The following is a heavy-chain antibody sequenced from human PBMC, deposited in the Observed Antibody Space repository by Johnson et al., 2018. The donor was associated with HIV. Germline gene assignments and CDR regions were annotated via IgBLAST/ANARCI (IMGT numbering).Heavy chain of an antibody. J-gene: IGHJ3*02. D-gene: IGHD2-15*01. CDR3: ARATWGVAATLPGAFDI. CDR1: GFTFDDYA. V-gene: IGHV3-9*01. Sequence: VQLVESGGGLVQPGRSLRLSCAASGFTFDDYAMHWVRQAPGKGLEWVSGISWNSGSIGYADSVKGRFTISRDNAKNSLYLQMNSLRAEGTAVYYCARATWGVAATLPGAFDIWGQGTMFTVSS. CDR2: ISWNSGSI.